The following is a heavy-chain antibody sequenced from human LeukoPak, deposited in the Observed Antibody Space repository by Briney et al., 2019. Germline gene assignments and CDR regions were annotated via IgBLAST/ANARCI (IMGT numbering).Heavy chain of an antibody. CDR1: GFTFSTYD. CDR3: ARDWGSGNSYYFDY. CDR2: ITSTSNHI. J-gene: IGHJ4*02. Sequence: GGSLRLSCVASGFTFSTYDMNWVRQAPGKGLEWVSAITSTSNHINYADSVKGRFTISRDSANNSLYLQMNSLRAEDTAVYYCARDWGSGNSYYFDYWGQGTLVTVSS. V-gene: IGHV3-21*01. D-gene: IGHD3-10*01.